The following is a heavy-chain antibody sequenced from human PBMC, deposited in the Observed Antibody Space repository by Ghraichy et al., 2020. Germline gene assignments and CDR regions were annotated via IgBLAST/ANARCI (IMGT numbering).Heavy chain of an antibody. J-gene: IGHJ6*02. CDR1: GYSFTSYW. CDR3: ARHYSSGWANYYYGMDV. Sequence: GESLNISCKGSGYSFTSYWIGWVRQMPGKGLEWMGIIYPGDSDTKYSPSFQGQVTISADKSISTAYLQWSSLKASDTAMYYCARHYSSGWANYYYGMDVWGQGTTVTVSS. CDR2: IYPGDSDT. D-gene: IGHD6-19*01. V-gene: IGHV5-51*01.